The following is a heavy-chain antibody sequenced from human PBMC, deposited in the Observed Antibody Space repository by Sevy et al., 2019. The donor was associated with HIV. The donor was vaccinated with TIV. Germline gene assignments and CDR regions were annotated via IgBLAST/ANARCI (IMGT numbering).Heavy chain of an antibody. D-gene: IGHD3-10*01. CDR2: MSGNDDRT. J-gene: IGHJ4*02. CDR3: AKDFSYGGNSWNFDF. V-gene: IGHV3-23*01. Sequence: GGSLRLSCAASGFIFSKFALSWVRQAPGRGLEWVSAMSGNDDRTFYTGSVKGRFTNSRDNSKSMLYLQMNSLRVEDTAVYYCAKDFSYGGNSWNFDFWGQGTQVTVSS. CDR1: GFIFSKFA.